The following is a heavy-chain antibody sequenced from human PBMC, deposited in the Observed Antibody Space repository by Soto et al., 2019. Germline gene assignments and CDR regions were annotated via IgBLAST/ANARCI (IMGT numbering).Heavy chain of an antibody. CDR1: GCSISSFS. V-gene: IGHV4-59*01. CDR2: VYYSGNT. CDR3: ARARYNYFDS. Sequence: XETLSLTCTVAGCSISSFSWSWIRQPPGKGLEYIGNVYYSGNTNYNPSLKSRVIVSVDTSKNQFSLRLSSVTAADTAVYYCARARYNYFDSWGQGPPVTVSS. J-gene: IGHJ4*02. D-gene: IGHD5-18*01.